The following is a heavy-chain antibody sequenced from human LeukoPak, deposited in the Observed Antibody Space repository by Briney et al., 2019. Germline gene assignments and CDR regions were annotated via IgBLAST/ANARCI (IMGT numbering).Heavy chain of an antibody. J-gene: IGHJ6*02. Sequence: GGSLRLSCAASGFTFSSYGMHWVRQAPGKGLEWVAVISYDGSNEYYADSVKGRFTISRDNSKNTLYLQMNSPRAEDTAVYYCAKAYGMDVWGQGTTVTVSS. CDR1: GFTFSSYG. CDR3: AKAYGMDV. CDR2: ISYDGSNE. V-gene: IGHV3-30*18.